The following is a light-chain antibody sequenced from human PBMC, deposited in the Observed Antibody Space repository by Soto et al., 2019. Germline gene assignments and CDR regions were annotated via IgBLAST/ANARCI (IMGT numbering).Light chain of an antibody. CDR3: QQYNSWLWT. V-gene: IGKV3-15*01. Sequence: EIVMTQSPATLSVSPGERATLSCRANQSISSNLAWYQQKPGQAPRLLIYGASTRATGIPARFSGSGSGTEFTLIISSLQSEDSAVYYCQQYNSWLWTFGQGTKVDIK. J-gene: IGKJ1*01. CDR2: GAS. CDR1: QSISSN.